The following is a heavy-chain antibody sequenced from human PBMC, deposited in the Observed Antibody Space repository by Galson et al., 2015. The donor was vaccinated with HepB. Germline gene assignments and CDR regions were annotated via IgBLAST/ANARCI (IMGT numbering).Heavy chain of an antibody. V-gene: IGHV3-30*18. CDR3: AKDFRGGYSGYDYDY. D-gene: IGHD5-12*01. CDR2: ISYDGSNK. CDR1: GFTFSSYG. Sequence: SLRLSCAASGFTFSSYGMHWVRQAPGKGLEWVAVISYDGSNKYYADSVKGRFTISRDNSKNTLYLQMNSLRAEDTAVYYCAKDFRGGYSGYDYDYWGQGTLVTVSS. J-gene: IGHJ4*02.